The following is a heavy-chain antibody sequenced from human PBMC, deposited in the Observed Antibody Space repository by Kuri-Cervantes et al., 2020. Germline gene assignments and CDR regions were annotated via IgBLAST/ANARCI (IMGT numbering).Heavy chain of an antibody. CDR2: ISYDGSNK. Sequence: GGSLRLSCAASGFTFSSYGMHWVRQAPGKGLEWVAVISYDGSNKYYADSVKGRFTISRDNAKNTLYLQMNSLRAEDTAVYYCAREQYSDNAFDIWGQGTMVTVSS. CDR3: AREQYSDNAFDI. D-gene: IGHD1-26*01. CDR1: GFTFSSYG. J-gene: IGHJ3*02. V-gene: IGHV3-33*05.